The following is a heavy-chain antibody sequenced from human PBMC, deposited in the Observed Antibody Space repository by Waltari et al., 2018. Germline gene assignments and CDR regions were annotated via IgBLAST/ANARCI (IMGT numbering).Heavy chain of an antibody. CDR2: ISDSGVIT. CDR3: ARHLYSIDYLELGN. Sequence: EVHLLESGGGLAQPGGSLRLSCAASGFSFFSYAMSWVRQAPGKGLEWVSGISDSGVITKYADSVKGRFTVSRDNSKNTVFLQLNSLRAEDTAIYYCARHLYSIDYLELGNWGQGTQVTVSS. V-gene: IGHV3-23*01. CDR1: GFSFFSYA. J-gene: IGHJ4*02. D-gene: IGHD3-22*01.